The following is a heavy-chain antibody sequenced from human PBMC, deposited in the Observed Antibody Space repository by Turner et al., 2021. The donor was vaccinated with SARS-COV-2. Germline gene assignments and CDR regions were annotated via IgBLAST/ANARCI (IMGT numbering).Heavy chain of an antibody. J-gene: IGHJ6*02. CDR2: IYGGGST. CDR3: ARDDPLGGMDV. Sequence: EVQLVETGGGLIQPGGSLRLSCAASGFTVSSNYMSWVLQAPGKGLEWVSLIYGGGSTYYADSVKGRFTISRDNPKNTLYLQMNSLRAEDTAVYYCARDDPLGGMDVWGQGTTVTVSS. V-gene: IGHV3-53*02. CDR1: GFTVSSNY.